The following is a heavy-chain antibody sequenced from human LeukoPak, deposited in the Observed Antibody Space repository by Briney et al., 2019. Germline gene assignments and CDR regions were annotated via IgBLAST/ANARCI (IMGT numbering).Heavy chain of an antibody. Sequence: GGSLRLSCGASGFTFSSYCMIWVRQAPGKGLEGGANIQQDGSEKYYVDPVKGRFTIYRDNAKNSLYLQMHSLRDEDTAVYYCAQDDHIAVAGPDYWGQGTLVTVSS. CDR1: GFTFSSYC. V-gene: IGHV3-7*02. D-gene: IGHD6-19*01. CDR2: IQQDGSEK. CDR3: AQDDHIAVAGPDY. J-gene: IGHJ4*02.